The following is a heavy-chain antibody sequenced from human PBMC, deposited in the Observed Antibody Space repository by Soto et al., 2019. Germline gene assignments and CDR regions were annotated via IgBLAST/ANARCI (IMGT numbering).Heavy chain of an antibody. D-gene: IGHD5-18*01. J-gene: IGHJ3*02. CDR3: ARAYSYGGLLNDAFDI. CDR2: IYYSGST. Sequence: RLCRTCPVSGGSISIGGYYWSWIRQHPGKGLERIGYIYYSGSTYYNPSLKSRVTISVDTSKNQFSLKLSSVTAADTAVYYCARAYSYGGLLNDAFDIWGQGTMVTVSS. V-gene: IGHV4-31*03. CDR1: GGSISIGGYY.